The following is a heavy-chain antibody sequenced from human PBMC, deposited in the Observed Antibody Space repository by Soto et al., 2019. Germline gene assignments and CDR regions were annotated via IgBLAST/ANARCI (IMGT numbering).Heavy chain of an antibody. D-gene: IGHD2-15*01. CDR3: ARGGVGYCSGGSCNWFDP. Sequence: GGSLRLSCATSGFTFSSYSMNWVRQAPGKGLEWVSYISSSSSTIYYADSVKGRFTISRDNAKNSLYLQMNSLRDEDTAVYYCARGGVGYCSGGSCNWFDPWRQGTLVTVSS. J-gene: IGHJ5*02. V-gene: IGHV3-48*02. CDR2: ISSSSSTI. CDR1: GFTFSSYS.